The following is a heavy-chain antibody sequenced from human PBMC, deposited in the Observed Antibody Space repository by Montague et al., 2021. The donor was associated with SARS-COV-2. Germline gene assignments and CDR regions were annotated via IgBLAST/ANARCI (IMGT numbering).Heavy chain of an antibody. J-gene: IGHJ6*03. CDR2: INHGGST. D-gene: IGHD3-10*01. V-gene: IGHV4-34*01. CDR3: ARLRDGVVPSPILGVGPYYYCYYMDV. Sequence: SETLSLTCAVHGTSFSSYYWNWIRQPPGQGLGWVGEINHGGSTKYSPSLKSRLPISADTSKNQFSLKLTSVAAADTAAYYCARLRDGVVPSPILGVGPYYYCYYMDVWGRGTPVTVSS. CDR1: GTSFSSYY.